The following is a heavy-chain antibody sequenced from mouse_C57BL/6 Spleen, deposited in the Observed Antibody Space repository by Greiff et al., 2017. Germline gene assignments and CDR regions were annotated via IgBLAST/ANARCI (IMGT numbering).Heavy chain of an antibody. J-gene: IGHJ1*03. Sequence: DVMLVESGEGLVKPGGSLKLSCAASGFTFSSYAMSWVRQTPEKRLEWVAYISSGGDYIYYADTVKGRFTISRDNARNTLYLQMSSLKSEDTAMYYCTREAATVVARWYFDVWGTGTTVTVSS. V-gene: IGHV5-9-1*02. CDR1: GFTFSSYA. CDR3: TREAATVVARWYFDV. CDR2: ISSGGDYI. D-gene: IGHD1-1*01.